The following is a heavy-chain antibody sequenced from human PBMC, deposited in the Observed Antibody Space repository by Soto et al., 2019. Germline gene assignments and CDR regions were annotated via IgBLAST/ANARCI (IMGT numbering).Heavy chain of an antibody. D-gene: IGHD5-18*01. V-gene: IGHV3-23*01. J-gene: IGHJ5*01. Sequence: EVQLLESGGGLVQPGGSLRLSCAASGFIFRSYAMNWVRQAPGKGLERVSGISGSGDSTYYADAVKGRFTISRDNSKNTLFLQMNSLRDDDGAVYYCAKAGVGGFRGWDTFNWLDSWGQGILVTVSS. CDR2: ISGSGDST. CDR3: AKAGVGGFRGWDTFNWLDS. CDR1: GFIFRSYA.